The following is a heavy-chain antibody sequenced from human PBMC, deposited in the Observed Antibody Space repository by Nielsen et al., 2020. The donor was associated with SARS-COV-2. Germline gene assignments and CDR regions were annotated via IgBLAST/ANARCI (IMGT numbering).Heavy chain of an antibody. CDR3: ARGHYGDYID. CDR2: IYHSGST. J-gene: IGHJ4*02. Sequence: SETLSLTCAVSGGSISSSNWWSWVRQPPGKGLEWIGEIYHSGSTNYNPSLKSRVTISVDTSKNHFSLKLSSVTAADTSTYYCARGHYGDYIDWGQGTLATVSS. CDR1: GGSISSSNW. V-gene: IGHV4-4*02. D-gene: IGHD4-17*01.